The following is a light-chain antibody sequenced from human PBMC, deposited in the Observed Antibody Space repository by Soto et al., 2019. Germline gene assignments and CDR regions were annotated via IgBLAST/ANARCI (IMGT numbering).Light chain of an antibody. J-gene: IGKJ1*01. V-gene: IGKV3-20*01. Sequence: VLTQSPGPLSLSPGEGATLSCRASQRVASDLAWYLQKPGQPPRLLIYDASIRATGIPDRISGSGSERDFTLTISRLEPEDAAVYYCQQYLNSPRTFGQGTKLEIK. CDR2: DAS. CDR1: QRVASD. CDR3: QQYLNSPRT.